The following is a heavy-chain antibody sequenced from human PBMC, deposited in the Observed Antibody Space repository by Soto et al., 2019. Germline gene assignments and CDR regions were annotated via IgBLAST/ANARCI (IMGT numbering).Heavy chain of an antibody. V-gene: IGHV1-69*13. CDR1: GYTFTSYD. J-gene: IGHJ4*02. D-gene: IGHD3-22*01. CDR2: MNPNSGTA. Sequence: SVKVSCKTSGYTFTSYDINWVRQATGQGLEWMGWMNPNSGTANYAQKFQGRVTITADESTSTAYMELSSLRSEDTAVYYCARETPTYYYDSSGPGPFDYWGQGTLVTVSS. CDR3: ARETPTYYYDSSGPGPFDY.